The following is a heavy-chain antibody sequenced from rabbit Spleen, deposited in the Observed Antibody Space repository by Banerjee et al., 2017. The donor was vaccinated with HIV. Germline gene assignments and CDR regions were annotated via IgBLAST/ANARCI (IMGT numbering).Heavy chain of an antibody. CDR1: GIDFSSST. CDR3: AREEYTDDGGYPFKL. Sequence: QEQLEESGGGLVRPGGTLTLTCRASGIDFSSSTICWVRQAPGKRPEWIVCIENADASKYYPSCVRGRFSISKTSSTTVTLQMTSLTAADTATYFCAREEYTDDGGYPFKLWGPGTLVTVS. V-gene: IGHV1S47*01. J-gene: IGHJ4*01. CDR2: IENADASK. D-gene: IGHD1-1*01.